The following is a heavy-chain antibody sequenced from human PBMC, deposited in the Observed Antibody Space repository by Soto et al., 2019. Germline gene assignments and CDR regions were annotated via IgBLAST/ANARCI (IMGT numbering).Heavy chain of an antibody. V-gene: IGHV3-30*18. J-gene: IGHJ4*02. Sequence: GGSLRLSCAASGFSFSAFGMHWVRQAPGKGLEWVAVISYDGSHKYYGNSVKGRFTISRDNSKNTLYLQMSSLRAEDTALYYCAKFRRSGNWNVDYWGQGTLVTVSS. CDR3: AKFRRSGNWNVDY. CDR2: ISYDGSHK. D-gene: IGHD1-1*01. CDR1: GFSFSAFG.